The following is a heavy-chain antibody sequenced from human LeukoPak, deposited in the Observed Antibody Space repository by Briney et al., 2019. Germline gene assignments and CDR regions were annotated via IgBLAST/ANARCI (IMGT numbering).Heavy chain of an antibody. Sequence: SVKVSCKASGGTFSSYAISWVRQAPGQGLEWMGGIIPIFGTANYAQRFQGRVTITTDESTSTAYMELSSLRSEDTAVYYCAISFRRYCSSTSCSTAYYFDYWGQGTPVTVSS. D-gene: IGHD2-2*01. CDR3: AISFRRYCSSTSCSTAYYFDY. CDR2: IIPIFGTA. CDR1: GGTFSSYA. V-gene: IGHV1-69*05. J-gene: IGHJ4*02.